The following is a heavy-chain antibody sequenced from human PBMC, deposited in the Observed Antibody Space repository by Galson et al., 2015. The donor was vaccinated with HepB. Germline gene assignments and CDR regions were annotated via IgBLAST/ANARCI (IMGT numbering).Heavy chain of an antibody. J-gene: IGHJ6*03. Sequence: SVKVSCKASGGTLSSYPISWVRQAPGEGLEWMGRIIPPLGIANYAQNFQGRVTLSADKSTRSAYMELRGLTSEDTAVYYCARDRETYYLGSGPYYYMDVWGKGTTVTVSS. CDR1: GGTLSSYP. CDR3: ARDRETYYLGSGPYYYMDV. D-gene: IGHD3-10*01. CDR2: IIPPLGIA. V-gene: IGHV1-69*04.